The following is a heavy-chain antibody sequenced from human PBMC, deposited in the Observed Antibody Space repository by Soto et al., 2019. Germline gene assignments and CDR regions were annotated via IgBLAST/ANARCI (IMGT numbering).Heavy chain of an antibody. CDR1: GYTFTAYY. CDR3: ARNGRMLLLRRSAYGMAF. D-gene: IGHD3-16*01. J-gene: IGHJ6*02. V-gene: IGHV1-2*02. Sequence: ASVKVSCKASGYTFTAYYIHWVRQAPGQGLEWMGWINPNSGGTNSAQKFQGRVTMTRDTSINTAFMELSRLTSEDTAVYYCARNGRMLLLRRSAYGMAFWGQGTTVTLSS. CDR2: INPNSGGT.